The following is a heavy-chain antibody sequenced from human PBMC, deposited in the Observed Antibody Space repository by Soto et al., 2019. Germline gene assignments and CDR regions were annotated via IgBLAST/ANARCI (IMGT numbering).Heavy chain of an antibody. V-gene: IGHV1-18*01. Sequence: ASVKVSCKASGYTFTSYGISWVRQAPGQGLDWMGWISAYNGNTKYAQDLQGRVTMTTDTSTSTAYMELRSLRSDDTAAYYCARFSGGSYNTYYFYYGMDVWGQGTTVTVSS. D-gene: IGHD2-15*01. CDR2: ISAYNGNT. CDR3: ARFSGGSYNTYYFYYGMDV. CDR1: GYTFTSYG. J-gene: IGHJ6*02.